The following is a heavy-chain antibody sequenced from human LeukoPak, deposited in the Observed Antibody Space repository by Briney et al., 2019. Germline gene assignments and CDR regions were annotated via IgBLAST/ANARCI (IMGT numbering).Heavy chain of an antibody. CDR2: ISHDGSNK. CDR1: GFTFSSYA. Sequence: PGRSLRLSCAASGFTFSSYAMHWVRQAPGKGLEWVAVISHDGSNKYYADSVKGRFTISRDNSKNTLYLQMNSLRAEDTAVYYCAKAGIAVAASFDYWGQGTLVTVSS. J-gene: IGHJ4*02. V-gene: IGHV3-30-3*01. D-gene: IGHD6-19*01. CDR3: AKAGIAVAASFDY.